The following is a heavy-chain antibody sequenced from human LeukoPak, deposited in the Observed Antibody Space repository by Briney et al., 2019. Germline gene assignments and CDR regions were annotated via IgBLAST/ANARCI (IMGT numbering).Heavy chain of an antibody. CDR2: IYHSGST. CDR3: ARYAISGETRGAIDV. V-gene: IGHV4-38-2*01. CDR1: NYFISNGYY. Sequence: SETLSLTCAVSNYFISNGYYWGCIRQPPGKGQEWIGSIYHSGSTNYNPSLNSRVTISVDTSKNQFSLKLSSVTAADTAVYYFARYAISGETRGAIDVWGQGTMVTVSS. D-gene: IGHD2-8*01. J-gene: IGHJ3*01.